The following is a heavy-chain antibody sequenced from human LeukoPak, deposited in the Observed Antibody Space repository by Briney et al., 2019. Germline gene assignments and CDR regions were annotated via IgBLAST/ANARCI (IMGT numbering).Heavy chain of an antibody. CDR1: GYTFTSYG. J-gene: IGHJ3*02. CDR3: ARVVVVPAAIYDAFDI. D-gene: IGHD2-2*01. Sequence: ASVKVSCKASGYTFTSYGISWVRQAPGQGPEWMGWISAYNGNTNYAQKLQGRVTMTTGTSTSTAYMELRSLRSDDTAVYYCARVVVVPAAIYDAFDIWGQGTMVTVSS. V-gene: IGHV1-18*01. CDR2: ISAYNGNT.